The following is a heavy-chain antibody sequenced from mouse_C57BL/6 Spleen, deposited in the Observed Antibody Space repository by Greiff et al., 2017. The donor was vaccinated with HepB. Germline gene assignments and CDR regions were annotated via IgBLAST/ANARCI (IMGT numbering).Heavy chain of an antibody. V-gene: IGHV5-17*01. Sequence: EVQLVESGGGLVKPGGSLKLSCAASGFTFSDYGMHWVRQAPEKGLEWVAYISSGSSTIYYADTVKGRFTISRDNAKNTLFLQMTSLRSEDTAMYYCARKALYYGNYFDYWGQGTTLTVSS. J-gene: IGHJ2*01. D-gene: IGHD2-1*01. CDR2: ISSGSSTI. CDR1: GFTFSDYG. CDR3: ARKALYYGNYFDY.